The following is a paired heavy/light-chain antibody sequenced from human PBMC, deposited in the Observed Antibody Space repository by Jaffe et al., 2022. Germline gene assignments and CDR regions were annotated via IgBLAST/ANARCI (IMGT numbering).Heavy chain of an antibody. V-gene: IGHV5-51*03. D-gene: IGHD6-19*01. CDR3: ARATISVAGWNFDS. CDR1: GYSFGFYW. J-gene: IGHJ4*02. CDR2: IYPGDSDT. Sequence: EVQLVQSGGEVKKPGESLKISCTSSGYSFGFYWIGWVRQMPGKGLEWMGIIYPGDSDTRYSPSFQGQVTISVDKSISTAYLQWSSLKASDTAMYYCARATISVAGWNFDSWGQGTLVTVSS.
Light chain of an antibody. J-gene: IGLJ1*01. CDR3: SSYTSNSAEV. CDR2: DVD. CDR1: SSDVGGYNY. Sequence: QSALSQPASVSGSPGQSITISCTGTSSDVGGYNYVSWYQQHPGKAPKLMIYDVDNRPSGVSNRFSGSKSGNTASLTISGLQAEDEADYYCSSYTSNSAEVFGSGTEVTVL. V-gene: IGLV2-14*03.